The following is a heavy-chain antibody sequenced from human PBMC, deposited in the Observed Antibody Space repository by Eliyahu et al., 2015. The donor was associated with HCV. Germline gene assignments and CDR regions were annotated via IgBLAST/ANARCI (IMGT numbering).Heavy chain of an antibody. CDR3: ARDIELAAAGMAWFDP. J-gene: IGHJ5*02. CDR2: IIPIFGTA. V-gene: IGHV1-69*01. D-gene: IGHD6-13*01. Sequence: QVQLVQSGAEVKKPGSSVKVSCKASGXTFSSXXISXVRXAPGQGLEXMGGIIPIFGTANYAQKFQGRVTITADESTSTAYMELSSLRSEDTAVYYCARDIELAAAGMAWFDPWGQGTLVTVSS. CDR1: GXTFSSXX.